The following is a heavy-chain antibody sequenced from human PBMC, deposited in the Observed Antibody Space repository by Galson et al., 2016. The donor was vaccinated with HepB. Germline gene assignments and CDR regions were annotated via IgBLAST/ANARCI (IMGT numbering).Heavy chain of an antibody. V-gene: IGHV1-18*01. Sequence: SVKVSCKASGYTFNTFGITWVRQAPGQGLEWMGWISAYNGDTNFAQKLQGRVTMTTDTSTSTAHLELRSRRSDDTAVYYCARAGFWGGSHDFDPWGQGTLVTVSS. CDR3: ARAGFWGGSHDFDP. J-gene: IGHJ5*02. CDR1: GYTFNTFG. CDR2: ISAYNGDT. D-gene: IGHD3-3*01.